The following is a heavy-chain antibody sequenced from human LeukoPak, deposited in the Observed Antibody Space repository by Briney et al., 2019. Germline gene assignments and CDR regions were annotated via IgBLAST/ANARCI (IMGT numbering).Heavy chain of an antibody. J-gene: IGHJ4*02. D-gene: IGHD4-17*01. V-gene: IGHV3-48*01. Sequence: PGGSLRLSCAASGFTFSSCAMNWVRQAPGKGLEWVSYISSSSSTIYYADSVKGRFTISRDNAKNSLYLQMNSLRAEDTAVYYCAKEGDYGYFDYWGQGTLVTVSS. CDR3: AKEGDYGYFDY. CDR2: ISSSSSTI. CDR1: GFTFSSCA.